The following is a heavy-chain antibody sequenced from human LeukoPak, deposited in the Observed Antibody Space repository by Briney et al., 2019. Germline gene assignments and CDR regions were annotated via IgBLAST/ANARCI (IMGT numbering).Heavy chain of an antibody. Sequence: GGSLRLSCAASGFSLSSYEMHWVRQAPGKGLEYVSEISSNGGTTYYANSVKGRFTISRDNSKNTLYLQLGSLRPEDMAVYYCARRPGTSQFDHWGQGTLVTVSS. CDR1: GFSLSSYE. J-gene: IGHJ4*02. CDR2: ISSNGGTT. D-gene: IGHD1-1*01. CDR3: ARRPGTSQFDH. V-gene: IGHV3-64*01.